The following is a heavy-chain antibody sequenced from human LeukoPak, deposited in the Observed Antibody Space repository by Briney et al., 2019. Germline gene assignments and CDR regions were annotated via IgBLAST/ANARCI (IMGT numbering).Heavy chain of an antibody. J-gene: IGHJ4*02. V-gene: IGHV3-23*01. CDR2: ISGSGGST. Sequence: GGSLRLSCAASGFTFSSYAMSWVRQAPGKGLEWVSVISGSGGSTYYADSVKGRFTISRDNSKNTLYLQMNSLRAEDTAIYYYAKDGVHSGYDYWGQGTLVTVSS. CDR3: AKDGVHSGYDY. CDR1: GFTFSSYA. D-gene: IGHD3-22*01.